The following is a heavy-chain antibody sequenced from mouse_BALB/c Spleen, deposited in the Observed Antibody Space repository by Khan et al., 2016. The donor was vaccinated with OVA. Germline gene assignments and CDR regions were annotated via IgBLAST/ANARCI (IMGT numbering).Heavy chain of an antibody. CDR1: GYSFTTYY. V-gene: IGHV1-31*01. J-gene: IGHJ3*01. CDR2: IDPFSGAT. D-gene: IGHD2-2*01. Sequence: VQLQQSGPELMKPGASVKISCKASGYSFTTYYIHWVMQSHGTSLEWIGYIDPFSGATTYNQKFRGKATLTVDKSSSTAYIHLRNLTSEDSAVYYCSRHGYVAWFTYWGQGTLVTVSA. CDR3: SRHGYVAWFTY.